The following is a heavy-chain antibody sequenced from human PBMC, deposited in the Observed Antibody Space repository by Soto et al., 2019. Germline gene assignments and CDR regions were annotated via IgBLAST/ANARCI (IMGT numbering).Heavy chain of an antibody. D-gene: IGHD5-12*01. V-gene: IGHV1-3*04. CDR3: ASAISGSVT. CDR2: INTGNGNT. J-gene: IGHJ5*02. CDR1: GITSTTYA. Sequence: QVQLVQSGAEVKKPGASVKVSCKASGITSTTYAIHWVRQAPGQGLEWMGWINTGNGNTRYSQRFLGRVSLTTDTPASTASMYLSSLTSEDTAVYYCASAISGSVTWGQGTLITVPS.